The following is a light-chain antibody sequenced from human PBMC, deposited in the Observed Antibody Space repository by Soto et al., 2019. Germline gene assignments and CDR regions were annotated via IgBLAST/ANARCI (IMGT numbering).Light chain of an antibody. J-gene: IGKJ5*01. V-gene: IGKV3-11*01. Sequence: EIVLTQSPATLPLSPGEKATLSCRASHCVSSYFACYQQKPGPAPRLPINEASNRATALPAGFSGSGSGTDFTLTISSLEAEDLAVYYCHQRSNWPPITFGQGTRLEIK. CDR1: HCVSSY. CDR3: HQRSNWPPIT. CDR2: EAS.